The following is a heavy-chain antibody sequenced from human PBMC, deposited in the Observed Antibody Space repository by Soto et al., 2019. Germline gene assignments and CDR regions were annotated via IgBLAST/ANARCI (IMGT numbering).Heavy chain of an antibody. CDR3: ARHAPSYNWNNVDYYYYGMDV. CDR1: GGSISSSSYY. J-gene: IGHJ6*02. Sequence: LSLTCTVSGGSISSSSYYWGWIRQPPGKGLEWIGSIYYSGSTYYNPSLKSRVTISVDTSKNQFSLKLSSVTAADTAVYYCARHAPSYNWNNVDYYYYGMDVWGQGTTVTVSS. CDR2: IYYSGST. D-gene: IGHD1-20*01. V-gene: IGHV4-39*01.